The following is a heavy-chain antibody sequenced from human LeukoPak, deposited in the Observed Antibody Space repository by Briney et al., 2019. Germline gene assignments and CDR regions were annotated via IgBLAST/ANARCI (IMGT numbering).Heavy chain of an antibody. D-gene: IGHD3-3*01. V-gene: IGHV3-23*01. CDR1: GFTFSSYA. CDR3: AKEDYDFGAPRD. CDR2: ITSGGST. Sequence: GGSLRLSCAASGFTFSSYAMNWVRQAPGKGLEWVSGITSGGSTYYADSLKGRFTISRDNSKNTLYLQMNSLRAEDTAVYYCAKEDYDFGAPRDWGQGTLVTVSS. J-gene: IGHJ4*02.